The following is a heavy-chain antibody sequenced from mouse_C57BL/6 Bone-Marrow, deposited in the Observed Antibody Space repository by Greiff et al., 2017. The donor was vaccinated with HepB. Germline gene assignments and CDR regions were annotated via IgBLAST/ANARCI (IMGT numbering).Heavy chain of an antibody. CDR3: SSVITTVVYLDY. V-gene: IGHV14-2*01. CDR1: GFNIKDYY. CDR2: IDPEDGET. Sequence: EVQLQESGAELVKPGASVKLSCTASGFNIKDYYMYGVKQRTEQGLEWIGRIDPEDGETKYAPKFQGKATITADTSSNTAYLQLSSLTSEDTAVYYCSSVITTVVYLDYWGQCTTLTVSS. J-gene: IGHJ2*01. D-gene: IGHD1-1*01.